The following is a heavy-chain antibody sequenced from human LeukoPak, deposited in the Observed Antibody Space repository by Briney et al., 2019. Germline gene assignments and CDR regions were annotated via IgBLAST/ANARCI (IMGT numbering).Heavy chain of an antibody. D-gene: IGHD6-25*01. Sequence: GGSLRLSCAASGFTLRDNFMSWIRQAPGQGLEWVAYSSTSGSTTFYGDSVKGRFTISRDNAKNSVFLEMNSLRADDTAVYYCVREGLTGYFDAWGRGTLVTVSS. CDR1: GFTLRDNF. CDR2: SSTSGSTT. J-gene: IGHJ5*02. V-gene: IGHV3-11*01. CDR3: VREGLTGYFDA.